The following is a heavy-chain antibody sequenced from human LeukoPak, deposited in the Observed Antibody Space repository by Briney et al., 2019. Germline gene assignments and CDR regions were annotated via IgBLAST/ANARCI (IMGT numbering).Heavy chain of an antibody. J-gene: IGHJ5*02. D-gene: IGHD3-16*01. CDR2: IWYDGSNK. Sequence: GRSLRLSCAASGFTFSSYGMHWVRQAPGKGLEWVAVIWYDGSNKYYADSVKGRFTISRDNSKNTLYLQMNSLRAEDTAVYYCAKAASLGGDNWFDPWGQETLVTVSS. CDR3: AKAASLGGDNWFDP. V-gene: IGHV3-33*06. CDR1: GFTFSSYG.